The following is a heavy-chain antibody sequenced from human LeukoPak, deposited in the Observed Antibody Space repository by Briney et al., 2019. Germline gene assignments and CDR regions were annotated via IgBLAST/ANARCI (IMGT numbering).Heavy chain of an antibody. V-gene: IGHV1-2*02. Sequence: ASVKVSCKAYGYTFTGYYMHWVRQAPGQGIEWMGWINPNSGGTNYAQKFQGRVTMTRDTFISTVYMDLSRLRSDDTAVYYCARELWFGEFYFDYWGQGTLVTVSS. CDR1: GYTFTGYY. J-gene: IGHJ4*02. D-gene: IGHD3-10*01. CDR2: INPNSGGT. CDR3: ARELWFGEFYFDY.